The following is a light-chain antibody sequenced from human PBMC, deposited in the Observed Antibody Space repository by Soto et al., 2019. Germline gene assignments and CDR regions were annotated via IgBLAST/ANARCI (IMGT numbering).Light chain of an antibody. CDR2: GNN. J-gene: IGLJ7*01. V-gene: IGLV1-40*01. CDR1: SSNIGAGYD. CDR3: QSYDSSLSVWV. Sequence: QSVLTQPPSVSGAPGQRVTISCTGSSSNIGAGYDVHWYHQLPGTAPKLLIYGNNNRPSGVPDRSSGSRSGTSASLAITGLQAEDEADYYCQSYDSSLSVWVFGGGTQLTVL.